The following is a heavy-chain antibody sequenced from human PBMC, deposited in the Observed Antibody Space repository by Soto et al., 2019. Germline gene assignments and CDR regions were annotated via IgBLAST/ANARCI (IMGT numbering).Heavy chain of an antibody. CDR2: VSKDRSHR. CDR3: ARGRFYVDIVATIYYFDY. Sequence: GGSLRLSCAASGITFSRYSMNWVRQAPGKGLEWVANVSKDRSHRYYADSVKGRFTISRDNAKNSLYLQMNSLRAEDKAVYYCARGRFYVDIVATIYYFDYWGQGTVVTVSS. D-gene: IGHD5-12*01. CDR1: GITFSRYS. J-gene: IGHJ4*02. V-gene: IGHV3-7*03.